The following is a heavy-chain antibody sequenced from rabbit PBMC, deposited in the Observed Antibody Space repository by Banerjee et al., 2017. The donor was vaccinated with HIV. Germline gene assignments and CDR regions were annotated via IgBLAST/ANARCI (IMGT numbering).Heavy chain of an antibody. V-gene: IGHV1S45*01. D-gene: IGHD2-1*01. CDR2: IYDDDDTT. CDR3: ARDGAADCYDFGL. J-gene: IGHJ4*01. Sequence: QQQLVESGGGLAKPGASLTLTCKASGFSFSSTLWVCWVRQAPGKGLEWIGCIYDDDDTTNYATWAKGRFTSSKTSSTTVDLKMTSLTAADTATYFCARDGAADCYDFGLWSPGTLVTVS. CDR1: GFSFSSTLW.